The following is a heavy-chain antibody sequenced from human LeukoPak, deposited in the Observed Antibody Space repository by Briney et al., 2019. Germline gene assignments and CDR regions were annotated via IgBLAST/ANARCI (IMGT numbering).Heavy chain of an antibody. J-gene: IGHJ5*02. Sequence: GGSLRLSCVASGFTVSTNYMSWVRQAPGKGLEWVSVFYSGGNTYYADSVKGRFTISRDNSKNTLYLQMNSLRAEDTAVYYCARGFRFGEFDPWGQGTLVTVSS. CDR1: GFTVSTNY. V-gene: IGHV3-66*01. CDR2: FYSGGNT. CDR3: ARGFRFGEFDP. D-gene: IGHD3-10*01.